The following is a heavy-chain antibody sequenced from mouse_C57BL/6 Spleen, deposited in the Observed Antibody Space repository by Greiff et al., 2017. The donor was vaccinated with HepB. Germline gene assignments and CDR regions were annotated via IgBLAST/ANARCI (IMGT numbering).Heavy chain of an antibody. CDR1: GFTFSDYY. Sequence: EVMLVESEGGLVQPGSSMKLSCTASGFTFSDYYMAWVRQVPEKGLEWVANINYDGSSTYYLDSLKSRFIISRDNAKNILYLQMSSLKSEDTATYYWARDRVRSYFDYWGRGTTLTVSS. D-gene: IGHD1-1*01. CDR2: INYDGSST. J-gene: IGHJ2*01. CDR3: ARDRVRSYFDY. V-gene: IGHV5-16*01.